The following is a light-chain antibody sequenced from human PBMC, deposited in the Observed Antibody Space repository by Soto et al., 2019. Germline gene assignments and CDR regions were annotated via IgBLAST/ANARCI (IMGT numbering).Light chain of an antibody. V-gene: IGKV1-17*01. CDR1: QGIGND. CDR3: LQYNRRPVT. CDR2: AAS. J-gene: IGKJ2*01. Sequence: DIWMTQSPSSLSASVGDTVTITCRASQGIGNDLGWYQQKTGKAPKRLMYAASSLQVGVPSRFRGSGSGTEFTLTISSLQPEDFAIYYCLQYNRRPVTFGRGTKLEIK.